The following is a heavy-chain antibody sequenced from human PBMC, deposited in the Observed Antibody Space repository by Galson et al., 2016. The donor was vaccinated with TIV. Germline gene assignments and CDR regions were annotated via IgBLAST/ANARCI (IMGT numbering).Heavy chain of an antibody. CDR3: AHREWMVGAFEI. J-gene: IGHJ3*02. CDR1: GFSLTTSEVG. V-gene: IGHV2-5*02. CDR2: IYWDDDK. Sequence: PALVKPTQTLTLTCTFSGFSLTTSEVGVGWIRQPPGKALEWLALIYWDDDKRYSPSLMSRLTITKDTSKNQVVLTMTNMDPVDTATYCCAHREWMVGAFEIWGQGTLVTVST. D-gene: IGHD6-19*01.